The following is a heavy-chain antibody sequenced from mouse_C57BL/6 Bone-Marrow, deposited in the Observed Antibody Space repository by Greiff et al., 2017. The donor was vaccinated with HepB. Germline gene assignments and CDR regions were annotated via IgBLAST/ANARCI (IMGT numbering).Heavy chain of an antibody. CDR1: GYTFTSYW. CDR3: AQIYYYGSRGAMDY. Sequence: VQLQQPGAELVRPGSSVKLSCKAPGYTFTSYWMHWVKQRPGQGLEWIGMIHPNSGSTNYNEKFKRKATLTVDKSSSTAYMQLSSLTSEDSAVYYCAQIYYYGSRGAMDYWGKGTSVTVSS. V-gene: IGHV1-64*01. D-gene: IGHD1-1*01. CDR2: IHPNSGST. J-gene: IGHJ4*01.